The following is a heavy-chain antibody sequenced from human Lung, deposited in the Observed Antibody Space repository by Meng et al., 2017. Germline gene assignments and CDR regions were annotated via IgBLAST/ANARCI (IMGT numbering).Heavy chain of an antibody. V-gene: IGHV3-23*04. CDR3: AKYSYGLGDYLDY. J-gene: IGHJ4*02. Sequence: EVQQVESAGGLVQAGGSLILSCAASGFSFSSYAMSCGRHAPGKGLEWVSALSGGGFTTYYADSVKGRFAISRHNSKNTLYLQMNSLRAEDTALYYCAKYSYGLGDYLDYWGQGALVTVSS. CDR2: LSGGGFTT. CDR1: GFSFSSYA. D-gene: IGHD3-10*01.